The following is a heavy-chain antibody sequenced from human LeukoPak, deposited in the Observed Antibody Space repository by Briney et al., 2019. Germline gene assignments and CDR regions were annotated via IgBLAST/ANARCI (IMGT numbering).Heavy chain of an antibody. CDR1: GFTFSNYW. V-gene: IGHV3-74*01. CDR3: AREGYYYYYGMDV. CDR2: INSDGSST. J-gene: IGHJ6*02. Sequence: PGGSLRLSCAASGFTFSNYWMHWVRQAPGKGLVWVSRINSDGSSTSYADSVKGRFTISRDNAKNTLYLQMNSLRAEDTAVYYCAREGYYYYYGMDVWGQGTTVTVSS.